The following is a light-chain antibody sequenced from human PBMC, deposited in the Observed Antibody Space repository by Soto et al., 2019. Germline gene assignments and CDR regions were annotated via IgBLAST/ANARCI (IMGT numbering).Light chain of an antibody. CDR2: DVS. V-gene: IGLV2-11*01. Sequence: QSALTQPRSVSGSPGQSVTISCTGTSSDVGGYKYVSWTQHHPGKAPKVMIYDVSKRPSGVPDRFSGSKSGNTASLTISGLQAEDEADYYCCSYTSSSTLVVFGGGTKLTVL. CDR1: SSDVGGYKY. CDR3: CSYTSSSTLVV. J-gene: IGLJ2*01.